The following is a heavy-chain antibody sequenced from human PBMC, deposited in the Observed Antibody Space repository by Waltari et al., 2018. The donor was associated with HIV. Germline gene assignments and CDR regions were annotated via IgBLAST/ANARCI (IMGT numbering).Heavy chain of an antibody. Sequence: QVQLQESGPGLVKHSETLSLTCTVSGGSMSNYYWSWIRQPPGKGLEWSGYIYYRGAHSYNPSLTSRLTMSVDTSKNQVTLKVSAVTAADTAVYYCARWGTIGPFYAKDVWGQGTTVTVSS. J-gene: IGHJ6*02. V-gene: IGHV4-59*01. CDR3: ARWGTIGPFYAKDV. CDR1: GGSMSNYY. CDR2: IYYRGAH. D-gene: IGHD2-2*01.